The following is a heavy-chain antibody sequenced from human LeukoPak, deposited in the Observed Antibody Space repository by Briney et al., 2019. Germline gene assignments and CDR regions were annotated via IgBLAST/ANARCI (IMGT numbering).Heavy chain of an antibody. V-gene: IGHV1-2*02. CDR2: INPNSGGT. CDR3: ARIWDYGDYEGWFDP. D-gene: IGHD4-17*01. J-gene: IGHJ5*02. Sequence: GASVKVSCKASGYTFTGYYMHWVRQAPGQGLEWMGWINPNSGGTNYAQKFQGRVTMTRDTSISTAYMELSRLRSDDTAEYYCARIWDYGDYEGWFDPWGQGTLVTVSS. CDR1: GYTFTGYY.